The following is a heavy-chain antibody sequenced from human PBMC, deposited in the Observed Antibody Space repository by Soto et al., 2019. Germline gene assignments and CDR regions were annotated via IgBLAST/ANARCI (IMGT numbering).Heavy chain of an antibody. CDR3: ARGVTTDPSTIDDAFDI. J-gene: IGHJ3*02. V-gene: IGHV1-69*13. CDR2: IIPIFGTA. Sequence: GASVKVSCKASGGTFSSYAISWVRQAPGQGLEWMGGIIPIFGTANYAQKFQGRVTITADESTSTAYMELSSLRSEDTAVYYCARGVTTDPSTIDDAFDIWGQGTMVTVSS. D-gene: IGHD3-22*01. CDR1: GGTFSSYA.